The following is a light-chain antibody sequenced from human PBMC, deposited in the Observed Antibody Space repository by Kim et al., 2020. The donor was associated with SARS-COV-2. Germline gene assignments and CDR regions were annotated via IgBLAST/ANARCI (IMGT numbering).Light chain of an antibody. CDR3: QQYDSDSRT. Sequence: DIQMTQSPSSLSASVGDRVTITCRASQGISTWLAWYQQKPGKAPKPLIYAASSLESGVPSRFSGGGSGTEFTLTISSLQPDDFATYYCQQYDSDSRTFGQGTKVDIK. J-gene: IGKJ1*01. CDR1: QGISTW. V-gene: IGKV1-5*01. CDR2: AAS.